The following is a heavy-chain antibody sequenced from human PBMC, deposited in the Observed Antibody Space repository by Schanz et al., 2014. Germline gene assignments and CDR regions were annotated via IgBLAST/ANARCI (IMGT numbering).Heavy chain of an antibody. CDR2: ISGTTTYT. Sequence: QVQLVESGGGLVKPGGSERLSCAASGLNFRDYYMSWIRQAPGKGLEWVSYISGTTTYTNYAGSVKGRFTISRGNSKNTLCLQMNTLRAEDTALYYCARDSGYWSGRSCLTFDYWGQGTLVTVSS. V-gene: IGHV3-11*06. D-gene: IGHD2-15*01. CDR3: ARDSGYWSGRSCLTFDY. CDR1: GLNFRDYY. J-gene: IGHJ4*02.